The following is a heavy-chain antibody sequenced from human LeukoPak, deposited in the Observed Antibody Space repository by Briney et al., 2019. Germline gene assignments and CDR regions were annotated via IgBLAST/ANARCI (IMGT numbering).Heavy chain of an antibody. CDR2: ISSSSSYI. V-gene: IGHV3-21*01. CDR1: GFTFSSYS. J-gene: IGHJ3*02. CDR3: ASYGDYNDAFNI. Sequence: GGSLRLSCAASGFTFSSYSMNWVRQAPGKGLEWVSSISSSSSYIYYADSVKGRFTISRDNAKNSLYLQMNSLRAEDTAVYYCASYGDYNDAFNIWGQGTMVPVSS. D-gene: IGHD4-17*01.